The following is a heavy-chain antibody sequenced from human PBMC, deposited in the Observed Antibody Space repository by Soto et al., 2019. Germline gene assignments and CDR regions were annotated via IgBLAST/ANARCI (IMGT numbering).Heavy chain of an antibody. J-gene: IGHJ6*04. CDR3: ARHLQRVKVALDV. D-gene: IGHD2-15*01. CDR1: GGSISSYY. CDR2: IYYSGST. Sequence: SETLSLTCTVSGGSISSYYWSWIRQPPGKGLEWIGYIYYSGSTNYNPSLKSRVTISVDTSKNQFSLKLSSVTAADTAVYYCARHLQRVKVALDVWGKGTTVTVSS. V-gene: IGHV4-59*08.